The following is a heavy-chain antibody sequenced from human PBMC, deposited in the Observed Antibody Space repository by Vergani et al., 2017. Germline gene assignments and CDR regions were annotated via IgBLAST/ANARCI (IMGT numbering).Heavy chain of an antibody. Sequence: QVQLQQWGAGLLKPSETLSLTCAVYGASFSGYYWSWIRQPPGKGLEWIGEINHSGSTNYNPSLKSRVTISVDTSKNQFSLKLSSVTAADTAVYYCASQGLYYYDSSGYWEDYWGQGTLVTVSS. J-gene: IGHJ4*02. CDR3: ASQGLYYYDSSGYWEDY. V-gene: IGHV4-34*01. CDR2: INHSGST. CDR1: GASFSGYY. D-gene: IGHD3-22*01.